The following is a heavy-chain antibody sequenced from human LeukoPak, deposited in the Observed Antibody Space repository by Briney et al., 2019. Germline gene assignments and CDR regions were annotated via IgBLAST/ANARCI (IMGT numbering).Heavy chain of an antibody. J-gene: IGHJ4*02. CDR1: GGSFNSGDHY. V-gene: IGHV4-30-4*08. Sequence: SETLSLTCTVSGGSFNSGDHYWNWIRQPPGMGLEWIGYTYYSGITYYNPSLKSRVTISVDTSKNQFSLKLSSLTAADTAVYYCARGRIAVAGTVADYWGQGTLVTVSS. CDR3: ARGRIAVAGTVADY. D-gene: IGHD6-19*01. CDR2: TYYSGIT.